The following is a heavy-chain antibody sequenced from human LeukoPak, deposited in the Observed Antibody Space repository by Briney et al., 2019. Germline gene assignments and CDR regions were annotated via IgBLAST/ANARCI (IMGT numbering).Heavy chain of an antibody. J-gene: IGHJ4*02. CDR2: IYYSGST. V-gene: IGHV4-31*03. CDR3: ARVRGDYGPVEFDY. CDR1: GGSISSGGYY. D-gene: IGHD4-17*01. Sequence: PSQTLSLTCTVSGGSISSGGYYWSWIRQHPGKGLEWIGYIYYSGSTYYNPSLKSRVTISVDTSKNQFSLKLSSVTAADTAVYDCARVRGDYGPVEFDYWGQGTLVTVSS.